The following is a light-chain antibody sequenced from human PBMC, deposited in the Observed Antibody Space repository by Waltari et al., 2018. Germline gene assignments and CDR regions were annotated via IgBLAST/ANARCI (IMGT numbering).Light chain of an antibody. J-gene: IGKJ1*01. V-gene: IGKV1-8*01. CDR2: SAS. CDR3: QQYYSYPRT. CDR1: QGISTY. Sequence: AIRMTQSPSSLSASTGDRVTITCRASQGISTYLAWYQQKPGEAPKLLMYSASTLQSGVPSRFSGSGSGTDFTLTSSCLQSEDFATYYCQQYYSYPRTFGPGTKVEV.